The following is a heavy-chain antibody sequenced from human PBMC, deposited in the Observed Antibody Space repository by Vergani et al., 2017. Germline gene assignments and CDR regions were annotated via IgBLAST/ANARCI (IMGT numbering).Heavy chain of an antibody. Sequence: EVQLEESGGGLVLPGRSLRLSCVASGFISAGYAMHWVRQAPGKGLEWVSGISWNSNSIGYADSVKGRFTISRDNAKNSLYLQMNSLRDEDKALYDCAKDLGASSGGGWFEPWGQGTLVTVSS. CDR1: GFISAGYA. CDR3: AKDLGASSGGGWFEP. D-gene: IGHD3-10*01. V-gene: IGHV3-9*02. CDR2: ISWNSNSI. J-gene: IGHJ5*01.